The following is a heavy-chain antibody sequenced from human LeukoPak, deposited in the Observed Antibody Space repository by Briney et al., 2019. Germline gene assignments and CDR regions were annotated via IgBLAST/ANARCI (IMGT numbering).Heavy chain of an antibody. CDR1: GFIVSSNY. Sequence: GGSLRLSCAASGFIVSSNYLSWVRQAPGKGLEWVSSIYAGGSTYYADSVKGRFIISRDNSKNTVYLQMNSLRAEDTAVYFCARDRADGYNYGDYFDLWGQGDLVTVSS. D-gene: IGHD5-18*01. V-gene: IGHV3-53*01. J-gene: IGHJ4*02. CDR3: ARDRADGYNYGDYFDL. CDR2: IYAGGST.